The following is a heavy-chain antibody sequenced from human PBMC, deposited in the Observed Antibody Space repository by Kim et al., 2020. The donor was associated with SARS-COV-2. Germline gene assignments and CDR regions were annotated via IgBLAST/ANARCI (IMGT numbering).Heavy chain of an antibody. CDR1: GFSVSSGYY. CDR3: ARGNGDYDNWFDP. Sequence: SETLSLTCTVSGFSVSSGYYWGWIRQPPGKGLEWIGSIYHSGSTYYNPSLRSRVTISVDTSKNQFSLKLSSVTAADTAVYYCARGNGDYDNWFDPWGQGTLVTVSS. D-gene: IGHD4-17*01. CDR2: IYHSGST. J-gene: IGHJ5*02. V-gene: IGHV4-38-2*02.